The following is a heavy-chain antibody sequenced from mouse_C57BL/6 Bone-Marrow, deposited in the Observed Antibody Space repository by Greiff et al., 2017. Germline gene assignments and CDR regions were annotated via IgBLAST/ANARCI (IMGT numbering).Heavy chain of an antibody. CDR1: GYTFTSYW. V-gene: IGHV1-55*01. D-gene: IGHD2-4*01. Sequence: VQLQQPGAELVKPGASVKMSCKASGYTFTSYWITWVKQRPGQGLEWIGDIYPGSGSTNYNEKFKSKATLTVDTSSSTAYMQLSSLTSEDSAVYYCARLPIYYDYEEWFAYWGQGTLVTVSA. CDR3: ARLPIYYDYEEWFAY. J-gene: IGHJ3*01. CDR2: IYPGSGST.